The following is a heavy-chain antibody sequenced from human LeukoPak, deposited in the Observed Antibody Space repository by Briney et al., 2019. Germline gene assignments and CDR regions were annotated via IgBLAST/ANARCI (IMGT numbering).Heavy chain of an antibody. Sequence: GESLKISCKASGYSSTSYWIGWVRQMPGKGLEWMGIIYPSDSDTRYSPSFQGQVTISADKSISTAYLQWSSLKASDTAMYYCARRPTVVTPWDAFDIWGQGTMLTVSS. CDR2: IYPSDSDT. D-gene: IGHD4-23*01. J-gene: IGHJ3*02. CDR1: GYSSTSYW. V-gene: IGHV5-51*01. CDR3: ARRPTVVTPWDAFDI.